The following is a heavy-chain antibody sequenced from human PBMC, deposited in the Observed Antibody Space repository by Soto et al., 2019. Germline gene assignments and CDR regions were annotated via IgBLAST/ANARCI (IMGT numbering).Heavy chain of an antibody. CDR2: ITGSGDAT. D-gene: IGHD1-1*01. V-gene: IGHV3-23*01. Sequence: EVQLLVSGGDLVQPGGSLRLTCAASGFTFPNYVMSWARQAPGKGLHWVSTITGSGDATYYADSVRGRFTISRDNSKSTLYMDVSSLRAEDTAVYYCAKRQLSGGPLHTWGQGTMVTVSS. CDR1: GFTFPNYV. J-gene: IGHJ3*01. CDR3: AKRQLSGGPLHT.